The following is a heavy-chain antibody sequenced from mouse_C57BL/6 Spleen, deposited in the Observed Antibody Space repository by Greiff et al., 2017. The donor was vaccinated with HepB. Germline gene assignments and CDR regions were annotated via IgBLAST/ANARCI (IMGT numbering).Heavy chain of an antibody. CDR3: ARGRGWLLHFAY. J-gene: IGHJ3*01. CDR2: IKPSNGGT. V-gene: IGHV1-53*01. CDR1: GYTFTSYW. Sequence: VQLQQPGTELVKPGASVKLSCKASGYTFTSYWMHWVKQRPGQGLEWIGNIKPSNGGTNYNEKFKSKATLTVDKSSSTAYMQLSSLTSEDSAVYYCARGRGWLLHFAYWGQGTLVTVSA. D-gene: IGHD2-3*01.